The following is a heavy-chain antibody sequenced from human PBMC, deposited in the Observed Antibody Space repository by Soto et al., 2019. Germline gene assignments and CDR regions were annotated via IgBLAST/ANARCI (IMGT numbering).Heavy chain of an antibody. V-gene: IGHV4-30-4*01. D-gene: IGHD3-3*01. Sequence: SETLSLTCTVSGGSISSGDYYWSWIRRPPGKGLEWIGYIYYSGSTYYNPSLKSRVTISVDTSKNQFSLKLSSVTAADTAVYYCAREGYDFWSGYYSWFDPWGQGTLVTVSS. CDR2: IYYSGST. J-gene: IGHJ5*02. CDR3: AREGYDFWSGYYSWFDP. CDR1: GGSISSGDYY.